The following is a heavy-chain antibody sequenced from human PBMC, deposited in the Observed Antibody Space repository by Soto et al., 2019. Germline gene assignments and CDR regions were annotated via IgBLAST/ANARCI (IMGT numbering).Heavy chain of an antibody. CDR2: IYSIGRT. CDR1: GDSVNSDYYY. V-gene: IGHV4-61*01. CDR3: AREYANSQDAFDY. D-gene: IGHD2-2*01. J-gene: IGHJ4*02. Sequence: PSETLSLTGSVSGDSVNSDYYYWTWIRQPPGKGLEWIGYIYSIGRTNYNPSLRSRVTISLDTSRNQFSLKLSSVTAADTAVFYCAREYANSQDAFDYWGRGTLVTVSS.